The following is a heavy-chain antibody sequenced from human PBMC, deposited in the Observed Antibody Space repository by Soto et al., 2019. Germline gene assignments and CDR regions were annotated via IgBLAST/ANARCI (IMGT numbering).Heavy chain of an antibody. J-gene: IGHJ6*03. CDR2: ISTSGVTI. V-gene: IGHV3-48*01. CDR1: GFTFSSHT. D-gene: IGHD1-1*01. Sequence: EVQLVESGGGLVQPGGSLRLSCAASGFTFSSHTMNWVRQAPGKGLEWVSYISTSGVTIYYADSVKGRFTISRDNAKNSLYLQVNSLRAEDTAVYYCAREVQHFSYYMDVWGKGTTVTVSS. CDR3: AREVQHFSYYMDV.